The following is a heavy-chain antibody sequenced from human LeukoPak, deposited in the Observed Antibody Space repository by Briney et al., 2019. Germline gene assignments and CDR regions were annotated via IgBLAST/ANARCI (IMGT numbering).Heavy chain of an antibody. D-gene: IGHD3-9*01. V-gene: IGHV4-59*08. CDR3: ARAEYYDILTGYYKTMNWFDP. CDR2: IYYTGST. Sequence: SETLSLTCTVSGGSISSYYWSWIRQPPGKGLEWIGYIYYTGSTNYNPSLKSRVTISVDTSKNQFSLKLSSVTAADTAVYYCARAEYYDILTGYYKTMNWFDPWSQGTLVTVSS. CDR1: GGSISSYY. J-gene: IGHJ5*02.